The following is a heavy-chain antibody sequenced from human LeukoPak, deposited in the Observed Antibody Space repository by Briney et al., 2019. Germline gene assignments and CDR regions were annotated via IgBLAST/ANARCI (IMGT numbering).Heavy chain of an antibody. Sequence: SETLSLTCSVSGGSISSGFYYWSWIRQPPGKGLEWIGYIYHSGDTYYNPSLKSRVTISVDTSKNQFSLKLSSVTAADTAIYYCARDEPDSSSWYGDAFDIWGQGTMVTVSS. CDR2: IYHSGDT. V-gene: IGHV4-30-2*01. CDR3: ARDEPDSSSWYGDAFDI. D-gene: IGHD6-13*01. CDR1: GGSISSGFYY. J-gene: IGHJ3*02.